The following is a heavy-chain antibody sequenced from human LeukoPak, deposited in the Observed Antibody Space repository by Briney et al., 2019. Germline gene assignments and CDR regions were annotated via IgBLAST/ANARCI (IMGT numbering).Heavy chain of an antibody. Sequence: SETLSHTCSVYGGSFSGYYWTWIRQPPGKGLEWIGEIDHSESANHSPSLKSRLTMSVDTSKSQFSLRLNSVTAADTATYYCARRYSSGFYYFDYWGQGALVTVSS. J-gene: IGHJ4*02. D-gene: IGHD6-19*01. V-gene: IGHV4-34*01. CDR3: ARRYSSGFYYFDY. CDR2: IDHSESA. CDR1: GGSFSGYY.